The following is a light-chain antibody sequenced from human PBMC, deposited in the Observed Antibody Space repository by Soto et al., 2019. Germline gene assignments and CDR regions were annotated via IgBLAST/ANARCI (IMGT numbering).Light chain of an antibody. CDR2: DAS. J-gene: IGKJ1*01. CDR1: KRISSW. Sequence: DIQMTQSPSTLSASVGDRVTITCRASKRISSWSAWYRQKPGKAPRVLIYDASSMAGGVPSSFSGGGSGTEFTLSNSNLQPDDFATYYIQQYNSYWTFDQGTLVEIK. V-gene: IGKV1-5*01. CDR3: QQYNSYWT.